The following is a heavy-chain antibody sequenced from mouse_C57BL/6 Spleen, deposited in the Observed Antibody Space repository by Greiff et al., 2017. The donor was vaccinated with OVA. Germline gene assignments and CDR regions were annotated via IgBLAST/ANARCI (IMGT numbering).Heavy chain of an antibody. CDR3: AGYAMDY. V-gene: IGHV1-50*01. J-gene: IGHJ4*01. CDR1: GYTFTSYW. Sequence: QVQLQQPGAELVKPGASVKLSCKASGYTFTSYWMQWVKQRPGQGLEWIGEIDPSDSYTNYNQKFKGKATLTVDTSSSTAYMQLSSLTSEDSAVYYGAGYAMDYWGQGTSVTVSS. CDR2: IDPSDSYT.